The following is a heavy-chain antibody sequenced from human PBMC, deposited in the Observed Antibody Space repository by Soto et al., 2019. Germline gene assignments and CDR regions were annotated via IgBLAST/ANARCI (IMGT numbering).Heavy chain of an antibody. CDR3: ARRTIRPKLPDYYYYGMDV. V-gene: IGHV4-34*01. D-gene: IGHD1-1*01. J-gene: IGHJ6*02. CDR1: GGRFNNFY. Sequence: XATLSLPCAVCGGRFNNFYWTWIGQSPGKGLEWIGEIDQSGSINYNPSLKSRVTIAEDTSRMQFSLYLISLTAADTAVYYCARRTIRPKLPDYYYYGMDVCGQRTTVTVSS. CDR2: IDQSGSI.